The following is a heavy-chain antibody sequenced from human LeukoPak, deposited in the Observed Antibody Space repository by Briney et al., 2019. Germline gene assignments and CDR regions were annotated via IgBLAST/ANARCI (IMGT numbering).Heavy chain of an antibody. D-gene: IGHD3-9*01. V-gene: IGHV3-23*01. CDR1: GFTFSNYA. CDR2: VTGGGSGI. Sequence: GASLRLSCAASGFTFSNYAMSWVRQAPGKGLEWVSAVTGGGSGIYYADSMKSRFTISRDNSKNTLYLQINSLRAEDTAVYYCAKWGDYDVLTGYYVSDYWGQGTLVTVSS. J-gene: IGHJ4*02. CDR3: AKWGDYDVLTGYYVSDY.